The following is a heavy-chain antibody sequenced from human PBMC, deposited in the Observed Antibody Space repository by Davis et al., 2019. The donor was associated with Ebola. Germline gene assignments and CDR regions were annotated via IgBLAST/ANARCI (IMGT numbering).Heavy chain of an antibody. V-gene: IGHV4-59*12. CDR3: AREVRIAKYYYGMDV. D-gene: IGHD6-13*01. J-gene: IGHJ6*02. Sequence: SETLSLTCTVSGGSISSYYWSWIRQPPGKGLEWIGYIYYSGSTNYNPSLKSRVTISVDTSKNQFSLKLSSVTAADTAVYYCAREVRIAKYYYGMDVWGQGTTVTVSS. CDR1: GGSISSYY. CDR2: IYYSGST.